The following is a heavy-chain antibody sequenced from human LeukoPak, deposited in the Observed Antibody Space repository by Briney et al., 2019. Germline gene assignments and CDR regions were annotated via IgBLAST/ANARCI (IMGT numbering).Heavy chain of an antibody. V-gene: IGHV4-39*07. CDR2: IYYSGST. CDR3: ARDNGRYSYGPTMDY. Sequence: SETLSLTCTVSGGSISSSSYYWGWIRQPPGKGLEWTGSIYYSGSTYYNPSLKSRVTISVDTSKNQFSLKLSSVTAADTAVYYCARDNGRYSYGPTMDYWGQGNLVTVSS. CDR1: GGSISSSSYY. J-gene: IGHJ4*02. D-gene: IGHD5-18*01.